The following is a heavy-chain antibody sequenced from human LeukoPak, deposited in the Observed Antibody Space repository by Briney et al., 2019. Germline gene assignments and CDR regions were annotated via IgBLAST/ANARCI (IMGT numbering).Heavy chain of an antibody. Sequence: SETLSLTCTVSGGSISSGGYYWSWIRQPPGKGLEWIGYIYHSGSTYYNPSLKSRVTISVDRSKNQFSLKLSSVTAADTAVYYCARDVGATTGFDYWGQGTLVIVSS. CDR1: GGSISSGGYY. J-gene: IGHJ4*02. V-gene: IGHV4-30-2*01. CDR2: IYHSGST. D-gene: IGHD1-26*01. CDR3: ARDVGATTGFDY.